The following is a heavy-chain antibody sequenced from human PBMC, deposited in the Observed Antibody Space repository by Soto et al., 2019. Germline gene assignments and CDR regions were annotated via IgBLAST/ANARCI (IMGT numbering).Heavy chain of an antibody. CDR2: INHSGST. V-gene: IGHV4-34*01. J-gene: IGHJ6*02. CDR1: GESFSGYY. Sequence: SETLSLTCAVCGESFSGYYWSWIRQPPGKGLEWIREINHSGSTNYNPSLKSRVTISVDTSKNQFSLKLSSVTAADTAVYYCARGLGYDILTGTFHYYGMDVWGQGTTVTVSS. CDR3: ARGLGYDILTGTFHYYGMDV. D-gene: IGHD3-9*01.